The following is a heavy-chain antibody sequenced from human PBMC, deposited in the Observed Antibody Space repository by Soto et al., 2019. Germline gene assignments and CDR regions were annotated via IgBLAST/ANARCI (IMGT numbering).Heavy chain of an antibody. V-gene: IGHV4-61*01. J-gene: IGHJ4*02. Sequence: QVQLQESDPGLVKPSETLSLTCTVSGGSVSSGTYSWSWIRQPPGKGLEYIGYIYYSGSTNYNPSLKSRVTISVDTSKNQFSLKLSSVTAADTAVYYCARGSFDNYYDSSGYILHYWGQGTLVTVSS. CDR1: GGSVSSGTYS. D-gene: IGHD3-22*01. CDR2: IYYSGST. CDR3: ARGSFDNYYDSSGYILHY.